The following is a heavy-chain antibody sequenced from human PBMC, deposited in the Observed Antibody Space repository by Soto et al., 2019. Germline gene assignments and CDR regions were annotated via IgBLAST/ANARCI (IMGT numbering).Heavy chain of an antibody. V-gene: IGHV1-2*02. CDR1: GYTFTDYY. CDR2: ISPKSGDT. Sequence: ASVKVSCKASGYTFTDYYLHWVRQAPGQGLQWMGWISPKSGDTKYAQNLQGRVTMTRDTSIGATYMELSSLTSDDTAVYYCAKLAYYHYAMDVCGQWTTVTVSS. CDR3: AKLAYYHYAMDV. J-gene: IGHJ6*02.